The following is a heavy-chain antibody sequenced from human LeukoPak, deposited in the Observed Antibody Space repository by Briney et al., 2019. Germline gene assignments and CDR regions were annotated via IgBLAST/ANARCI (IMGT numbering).Heavy chain of an antibody. D-gene: IGHD1-26*01. CDR1: GFTFSSYA. V-gene: IGHV3-23*01. J-gene: IGHJ4*02. CDR2: ISGSGGST. Sequence: GGSLRLPCAASGFTFSSYAMSWVRQAPGKGLEWVSAISGSGGSTYYADSVKGRFTISRDNSKNTLYLQMNSLRAEDTAVYYCAKVVGATTAGLFDYWGQGTLVTVSS. CDR3: AKVVGATTAGLFDY.